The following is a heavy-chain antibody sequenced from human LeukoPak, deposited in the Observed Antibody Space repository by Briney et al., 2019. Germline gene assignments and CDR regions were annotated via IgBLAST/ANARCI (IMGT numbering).Heavy chain of an antibody. Sequence: GASVKVSCKASGGTFSSYAISWVRQAPGQGLEWMGRIIPILGIANYAQKFQGRVTITADKSTSTAYMELSSLRSEDTAVYYCARVQPRGASFDYWGQGTLVTVSS. J-gene: IGHJ4*02. CDR2: IIPILGIA. D-gene: IGHD1-14*01. CDR3: ARVQPRGASFDY. V-gene: IGHV1-69*04. CDR1: GGTFSSYA.